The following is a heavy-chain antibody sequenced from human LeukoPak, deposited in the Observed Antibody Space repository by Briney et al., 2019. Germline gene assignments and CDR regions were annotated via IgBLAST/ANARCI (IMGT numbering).Heavy chain of an antibody. D-gene: IGHD3-3*01. CDR1: GYTFTGCY. Sequence: ASVKVSCKASGYTFTGCYMHWVRQAPGQGLEWMGWIKPNSGGTNYAQKFQGRVTMTRDTSISTAYMELSRLRSDDTAVYYCARDLMTYYDFWSGYDDYWGQGTLVTVSS. J-gene: IGHJ4*02. V-gene: IGHV1-2*02. CDR3: ARDLMTYYDFWSGYDDY. CDR2: IKPNSGGT.